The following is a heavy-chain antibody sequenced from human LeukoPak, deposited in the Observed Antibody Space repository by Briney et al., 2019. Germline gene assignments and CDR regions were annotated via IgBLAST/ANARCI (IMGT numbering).Heavy chain of an antibody. CDR1: GYTFTSYY. V-gene: IGHV1-46*01. J-gene: IGHJ4*02. CDR3: ASGGSDSSGYYYPWY. CDR2: VNPSGGST. D-gene: IGHD3-22*01. Sequence: GASVKVSCKASGYTFTSYYMHWVRQAPGQGLEWMGIVNPSGGSTSYAQKFQGRVTMTRDTSTSTVYMELSSLRSEDTAVYYCASGGSDSSGYYYPWYWGQGTLVTVSS.